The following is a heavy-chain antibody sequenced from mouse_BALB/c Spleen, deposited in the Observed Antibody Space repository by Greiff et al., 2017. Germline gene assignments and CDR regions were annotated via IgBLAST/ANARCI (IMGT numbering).Heavy chain of an antibody. CDR3: ARSYYGSSYYAMDY. Sequence: EVMLVESGGGLVQPGGSRKLSCAASGFTFISFGMHWVRQAPEKGLEWVAYISSGSSTIYYADTVKGRFTISRDNPKNTLFLQMTSLRSEDTAMYYCARSYYGSSYYAMDYWGQGTSVTVSS. V-gene: IGHV5-17*02. J-gene: IGHJ4*01. CDR1: GFTFISFG. D-gene: IGHD1-1*01. CDR2: ISSGSSTI.